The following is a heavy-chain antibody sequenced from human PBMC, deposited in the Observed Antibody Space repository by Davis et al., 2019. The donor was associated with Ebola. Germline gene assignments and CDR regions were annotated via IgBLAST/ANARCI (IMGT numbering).Heavy chain of an antibody. J-gene: IGHJ4*02. CDR3: ARDNGYRSGWYVGD. Sequence: MPSETLSLTCAVYGGSFSGYYWSWVRQSPGRELEWIGEVIDSGITNYNPSLKSRVSVSVDTSKNQFSLKLSSVTAADTAVYYCARDNGYRSGWYVGDWGQGTLVTVSS. CDR1: GGSFSGYY. D-gene: IGHD6-19*01. CDR2: VIDSGIT. V-gene: IGHV4-34*12.